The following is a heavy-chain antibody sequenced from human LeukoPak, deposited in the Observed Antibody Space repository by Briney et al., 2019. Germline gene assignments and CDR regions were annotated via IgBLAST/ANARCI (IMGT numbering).Heavy chain of an antibody. CDR3: ARDRHSCTGCAFDM. D-gene: IGHD3-10*02. Sequence: GGSLRLSGGVSGFWFNIYCMSWVGQAPGKELMWVANLNLDGSEKDYVDSGRGRFTISRDNAKKSLYLQMNSLRVEDTALYYCARDRHSCTGCAFDMWGQGTMDTVSS. CDR1: GFWFNIYC. J-gene: IGHJ3*02. CDR2: LNLDGSEK. V-gene: IGHV3-7*01.